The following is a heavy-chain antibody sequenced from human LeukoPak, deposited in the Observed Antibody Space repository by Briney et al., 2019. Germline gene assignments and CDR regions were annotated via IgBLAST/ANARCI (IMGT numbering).Heavy chain of an antibody. J-gene: IGHJ4*02. V-gene: IGHV4-39*01. CDR1: GDSISSSSYY. CDR2: IFHSGST. D-gene: IGHD6-13*01. Sequence: SETLSLTCTVSGDSISSSSYYWGWVRQPPGKGLEWIGSIFHSGSTYYNPSLKSRVTISVDTSKNQFSLKLTSVTAADTAVYYCARSWFSTGPADYWGQGTLVTVSS. CDR3: ARSWFSTGPADY.